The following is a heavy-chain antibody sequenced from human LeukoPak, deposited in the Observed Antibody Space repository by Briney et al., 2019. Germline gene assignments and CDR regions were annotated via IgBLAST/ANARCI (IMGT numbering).Heavy chain of an antibody. CDR3: AKDRYVDPSRIPSPLMDV. J-gene: IGHJ6*03. V-gene: IGHV3-23*01. Sequence: GSLRLSCAASGFTFSDYYMSWIRQAPGKGLEWVSAISGSGGSTYYADSVKGRFTVSRDNSKNTLYLQMNSLRAEDTAVYYCAKDRYVDPSRIPSPLMDVWGKGTTVTVSS. CDR2: ISGSGGST. CDR1: GFTFSDYY. D-gene: IGHD1-1*01.